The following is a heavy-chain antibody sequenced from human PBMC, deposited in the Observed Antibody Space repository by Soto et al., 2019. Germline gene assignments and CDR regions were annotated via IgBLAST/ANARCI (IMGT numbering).Heavy chain of an antibody. Sequence: SETLSLTCTVSGDSMSSYYWTWIRQPAGKGLEWIGRVYSSGGTHYNPSLKSRVTISLDTSKNQFSLRLLSVTDADTAVYYCARGQRFSDWFDPWGQGSLVTVSS. D-gene: IGHD3-3*01. CDR2: VYSSGGT. CDR1: GDSMSSYY. J-gene: IGHJ5*02. CDR3: ARGQRFSDWFDP. V-gene: IGHV4-4*07.